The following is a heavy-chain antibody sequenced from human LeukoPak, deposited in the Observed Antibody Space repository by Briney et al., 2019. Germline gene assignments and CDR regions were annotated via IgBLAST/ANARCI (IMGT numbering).Heavy chain of an antibody. Sequence: ASVKVSCKASGYTFTGYYMHWVRQAPGQGLEWMGWINPDTGGTSYAQRFQGRVTMTRDTSISTAYMELRRLTSDDTAVYYCARGGEVCSSTSCYQGHEYWGQGTLVTVSS. V-gene: IGHV1-2*02. CDR1: GYTFTGYY. CDR3: ARGGEVCSSTSCYQGHEY. CDR2: INPDTGGT. J-gene: IGHJ4*02. D-gene: IGHD2-2*01.